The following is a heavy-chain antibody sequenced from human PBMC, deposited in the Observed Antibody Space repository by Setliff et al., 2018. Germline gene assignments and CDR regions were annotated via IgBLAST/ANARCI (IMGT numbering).Heavy chain of an antibody. V-gene: IGHV4-59*02. CDR2: VYYSGTA. J-gene: IGHJ4*02. D-gene: IGHD5-12*01. Sequence: PSETLSLTCTVSGGSVSTYYWSWIRQPPGKGLEFIGYVYYSGTANYSPSLRSRLTISVDTSKNQFSLKLRSVTAADTAVYYCARGGTFRYFDFWGQGAPVTVSS. CDR1: GGSVSTYY. CDR3: ARGGTFRYFDF.